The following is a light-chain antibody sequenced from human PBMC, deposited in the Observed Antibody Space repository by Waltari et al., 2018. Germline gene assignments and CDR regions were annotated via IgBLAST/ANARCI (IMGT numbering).Light chain of an antibody. Sequence: QSALTQPASVSGSPGQSITISCTGSPSDIGTYEFVSWYHHHPGKAPKLIIYEVIFRPIGVSNRCSGSKPGNTASLTVSGLQAEDEAVYYCSSYTLKNTVIFGGGTKLTVL. CDR3: SSYTLKNTVI. CDR2: EVI. V-gene: IGLV2-14*01. J-gene: IGLJ2*01. CDR1: PSDIGTYEF.